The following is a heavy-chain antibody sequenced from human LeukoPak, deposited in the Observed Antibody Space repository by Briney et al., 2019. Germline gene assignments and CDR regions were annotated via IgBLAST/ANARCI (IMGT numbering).Heavy chain of an antibody. CDR3: ARGYCTNGVCPSLDY. CDR2: ISYDGNNN. J-gene: IGHJ4*02. V-gene: IGHV3-30-3*01. Sequence: GGSLRLSCAASGFTFSGSAMHWVRQAPGKGLEWVAVISYDGNNNYYADSVKGRFTISRDNSKNTLYLQMNSLRAEDTAVYYCARGYCTNGVCPSLDYWGQGTLVTVSS. D-gene: IGHD2-8*01. CDR1: GFTFSGSA.